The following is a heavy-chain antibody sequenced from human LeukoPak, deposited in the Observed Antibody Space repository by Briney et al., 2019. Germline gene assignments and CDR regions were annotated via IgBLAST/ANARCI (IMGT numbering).Heavy chain of an antibody. V-gene: IGHV1-2*02. CDR3: ARAGSTVENFDY. J-gene: IGHJ4*02. CDR2: INPNSGGT. CDR1: GYTFTGYY. D-gene: IGHD4-23*01. Sequence: ASVKVSCKASGYTFTGYYMHWVRQAPGQGLEWMGWINPNSGGTNYAQRFQGRVTMTRDTSISTAYMELSRLRSDDTAVYYCARAGSTVENFDYWGQGTLVTVSS.